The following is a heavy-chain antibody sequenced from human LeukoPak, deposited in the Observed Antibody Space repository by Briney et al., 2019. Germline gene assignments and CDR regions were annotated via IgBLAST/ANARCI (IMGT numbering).Heavy chain of an antibody. CDR2: ISGSGGST. Sequence: GGSLRLSCAASGFTFSSYAMSWVRQAPGKGLEWVSAISGSGGSTYHADSVKGRFTISRDNSKNTLYLQMNSLRAEDTAVYYCAKDLYSSGWYPYYFDYWGQGTLVTVSS. J-gene: IGHJ4*02. V-gene: IGHV3-23*01. D-gene: IGHD6-19*01. CDR3: AKDLYSSGWYPYYFDY. CDR1: GFTFSSYA.